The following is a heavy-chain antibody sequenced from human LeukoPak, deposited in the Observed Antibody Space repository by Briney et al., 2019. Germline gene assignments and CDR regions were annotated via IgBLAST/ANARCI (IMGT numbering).Heavy chain of an antibody. D-gene: IGHD2-2*02. J-gene: IGHJ4*02. CDR1: GFTVSSNY. V-gene: IGHV3-53*01. CDR2: IYSGGST. CDR3: AREYCSSTSCYIIDY. Sequence: PGGSLRLSCAASGFTVSSNYMSWVRPAPGKGLEWVSVIYSGGSTYYADSVKGRFTISRDNSKNTLYLQMNSLRAEDTAVYYCAREYCSSTSCYIIDYWGQGTLVTVSS.